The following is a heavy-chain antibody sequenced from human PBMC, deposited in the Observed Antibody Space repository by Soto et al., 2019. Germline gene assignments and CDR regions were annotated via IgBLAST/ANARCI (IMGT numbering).Heavy chain of an antibody. J-gene: IGHJ6*02. CDR3: AREWEYSGFDDDYYRYGMDV. D-gene: IGHD5-12*01. V-gene: IGHV1-18*01. CDR1: GYNLTSYG. CDR2: ISPYNGNT. Sequence: QVQLMQSGAEVKKPGASVRVSCKASGYNLTSYGISWVRQAPGQGLEWMGWISPYNGNTNYAQKFQGRVTVTTDTSTSTAYMDRRSLRSDDTAVYYCAREWEYSGFDDDYYRYGMDVWGQGTTVTVSS.